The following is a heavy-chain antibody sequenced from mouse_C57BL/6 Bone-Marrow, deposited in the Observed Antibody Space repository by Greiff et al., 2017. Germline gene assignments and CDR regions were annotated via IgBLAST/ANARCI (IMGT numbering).Heavy chain of an antibody. J-gene: IGHJ2*01. D-gene: IGHD1-1*01. CDR2: IYPSDSET. CDR3: ARGDYYGSSAFDY. V-gene: IGHV1-61*01. CDR1: GYTFTSYW. Sequence: QVQLQQPGAELVRPGSSVKLSCKASGYTFTSYWMDWVKQRPGQGLEWIGNIYPSDSETHYNQKFKDKATLTVDKSPSTAYMQLSSLTSEDSAVHYCARGDYYGSSAFDYWGQGTTLTVSS.